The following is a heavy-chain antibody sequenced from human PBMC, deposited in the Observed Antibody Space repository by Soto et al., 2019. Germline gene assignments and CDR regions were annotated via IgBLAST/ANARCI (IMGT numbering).Heavy chain of an antibody. V-gene: IGHV3-23*01. D-gene: IGHD5-18*01. J-gene: IGHJ4*02. CDR3: AKERPRRTSGYVFDY. CDR2: VSASGLNT. CDR1: GFTFSTYA. Sequence: EVQLLESGGKLVQPGGSLTLSCAASGFTFSTYAMAWVRQAPGKGLEWVSGVSASGLNTDYSDPVKGRLYISRDNSKNKVSLHMTSLRAEDTALYYCAKERPRRTSGYVFDYWGQGTPVTVSS.